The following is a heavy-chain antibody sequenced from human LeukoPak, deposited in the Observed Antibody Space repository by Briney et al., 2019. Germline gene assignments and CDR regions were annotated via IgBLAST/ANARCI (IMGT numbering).Heavy chain of an antibody. V-gene: IGHV4-59*01. CDR3: ARWILYSSGSYSDY. CDR2: MHYSGST. D-gene: IGHD3-10*01. CDR1: GGSISSYY. J-gene: IGHJ4*02. Sequence: SETLSLTCTVPGGSISSYYWSWFRQPPGKGLEWIGYMHYSGSTNYNPSLKSRVTISVDTSKNQIPLKLSSVTAADTAVYYCARWILYSSGSYSDYWGQGTLVTVSS.